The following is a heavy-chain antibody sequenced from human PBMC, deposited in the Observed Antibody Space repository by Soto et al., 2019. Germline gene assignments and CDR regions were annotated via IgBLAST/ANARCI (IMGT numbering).Heavy chain of an antibody. CDR3: ARVLTASGGYYFDY. V-gene: IGHV3-72*01. CDR2: TRNKANSYAT. Sequence: EVQLVESGGDLVQPGGSLRLSCAASGFTFSDHYMDWVRQAPGKGLDWVGRTRNKANSYATEYAASVKGRFTISRDDSKNSLYLQMNSLKTEDTGVYYCARVLTASGGYYFDYWGQGTLVTVSS. J-gene: IGHJ4*02. D-gene: IGHD3-16*01. CDR1: GFTFSDHY.